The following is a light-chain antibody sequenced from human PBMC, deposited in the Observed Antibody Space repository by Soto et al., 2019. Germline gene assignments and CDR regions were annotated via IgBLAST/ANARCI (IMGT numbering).Light chain of an antibody. CDR3: QQARSFPLT. CDR2: SAS. Sequence: DIKMTQSPSSVSASVGDRVTITCRASEAISSWLAWYQQKPGRAPKLLIYSASSLQNGAPSRFTGSGSGTDFTLTITSLQPDDTAIYYCQQARSFPLTFVGGTKVEIK. V-gene: IGKV1-12*01. CDR1: EAISSW. J-gene: IGKJ4*01.